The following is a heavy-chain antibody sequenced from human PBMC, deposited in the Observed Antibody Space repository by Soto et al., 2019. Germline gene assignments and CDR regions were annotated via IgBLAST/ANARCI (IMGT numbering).Heavy chain of an antibody. J-gene: IGHJ4*02. CDR2: IYTSGST. Sequence: SETLSLTCTVSGGSISSYYWSWIRQPAGKGLEWIGRIYTSGSTNYNPSLKSRVTMSVDTSKNQFSLKLSSVTAADTAVYYCATACSSNSCYDVFDYWGQGTLVNVSS. CDR3: ATACSSNSCYDVFDY. V-gene: IGHV4-4*07. CDR1: GGSISSYY. D-gene: IGHD2-2*01.